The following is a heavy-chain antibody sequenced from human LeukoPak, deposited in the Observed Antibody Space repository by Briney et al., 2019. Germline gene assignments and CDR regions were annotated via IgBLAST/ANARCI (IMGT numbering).Heavy chain of an antibody. V-gene: IGHV4-39*01. J-gene: IGHJ6*03. CDR3: ARQDGGYYYYYMDV. CDR2: IYYSGST. CDR1: GGSISSSSDY. Sequence: PSETLSLTCTGSGGSISSSSDYWGWIRQPPGKGLEWIGSIYYSGSTYYNPSLKSRVTISVDTSKNQFSLKLSSVTAADTAVYYCARQDGGYYYYYMDVWGKGTTVTVSS.